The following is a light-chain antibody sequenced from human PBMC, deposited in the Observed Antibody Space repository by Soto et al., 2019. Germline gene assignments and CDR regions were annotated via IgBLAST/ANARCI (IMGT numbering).Light chain of an antibody. Sequence: QSALTQPPSVSGSPGQSVTICCTGTSSDVGSYNSVSWYQQPPGTVPKLMIYEVTNRPSGVPDRFSGSKSGNTASLTISGLQAEDEADYYCSSYTTSNTYVFGTGTKVTVL. J-gene: IGLJ1*01. CDR3: SSYTTSNTYV. CDR1: SSDVGSYNS. CDR2: EVT. V-gene: IGLV2-18*02.